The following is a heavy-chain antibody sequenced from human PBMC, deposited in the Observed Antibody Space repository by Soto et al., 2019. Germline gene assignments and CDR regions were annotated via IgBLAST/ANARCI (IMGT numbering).Heavy chain of an antibody. CDR1: GFTFSSYA. D-gene: IGHD6-6*01. CDR2: ISHSGGST. CDR3: ARRPDFYSSSPHNWFDP. Sequence: GGSLRLSCAASGFTFSSYAMSWVRQAPGEGLEWVSAISHSGGSTYYADSVKGRFTISRDNAKNTLFLQMNSLRAEDTAVYYCARRPDFYSSSPHNWFDPWGQGTLVTVSS. J-gene: IGHJ5*02. V-gene: IGHV3-23*01.